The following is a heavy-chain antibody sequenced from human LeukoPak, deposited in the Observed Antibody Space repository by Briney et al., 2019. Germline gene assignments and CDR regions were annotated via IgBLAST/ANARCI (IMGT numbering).Heavy chain of an antibody. Sequence: ASVKVSCKVSGYTLSELSIHWVRQTPGKGLEWMGGFDPEDGETIYAQKFQGRVTMTEDTSTDTAYMELSSLRSEDTAVYYCATGFVYGDYPNWFDPWGQGTLVTVSS. D-gene: IGHD4-17*01. V-gene: IGHV1-24*01. J-gene: IGHJ5*02. CDR3: ATGFVYGDYPNWFDP. CDR2: FDPEDGET. CDR1: GYTLSELS.